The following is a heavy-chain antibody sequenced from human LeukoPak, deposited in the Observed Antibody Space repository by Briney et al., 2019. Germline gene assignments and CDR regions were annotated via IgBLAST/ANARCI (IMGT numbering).Heavy chain of an antibody. J-gene: IGHJ5*02. CDR1: GGSLSYYY. D-gene: IGHD5-12*01. CDR3: AREGQVAPGNWFDP. CDR2: SYYSDST. Sequence: SETLSLTCTVSGGSLSYYYWSWIRQPPGQGLEWIGGSYYSDSTNYNPSLQSRATISVDTSKNQLSLRMTSVTAADTAVYYCAREGQVAPGNWFDPWGQGTLVTVSS. V-gene: IGHV4-59*12.